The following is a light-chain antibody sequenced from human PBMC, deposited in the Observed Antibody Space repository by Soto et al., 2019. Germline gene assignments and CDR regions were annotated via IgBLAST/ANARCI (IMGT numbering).Light chain of an antibody. V-gene: IGKV1-5*01. CDR3: RQYNGYSPKT. Sequence: DIQMTQSPSTLSASVGDRVTITCRASQSIGKWLAWYQKKPGKAPKPLIYDAFHLAIGVPSTFSGGRHGTEFTPTISNLQPDDFETYYCRQYNGYSPKTFGQGTRVEIK. CDR2: DAF. CDR1: QSIGKW. J-gene: IGKJ1*01.